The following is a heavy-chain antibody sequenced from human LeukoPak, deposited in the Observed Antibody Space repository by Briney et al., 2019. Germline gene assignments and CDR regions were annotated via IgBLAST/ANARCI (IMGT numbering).Heavy chain of an antibody. CDR3: ARAGIAAAGTSYYYYGMDV. CDR2: IIPILGIA. CDR1: GGTFSSYA. D-gene: IGHD6-13*01. J-gene: IGHJ6*02. V-gene: IGHV1-69*04. Sequence: ASVKVSCKASGGTFSSYAISWVRQAPGQGLEWMGRIIPILGIANYAQKFQGRVTITADKSTSTAYMELSSLRSEDTAVYYCARAGIAAAGTSYYYYGMDVWGQGTTVTVSS.